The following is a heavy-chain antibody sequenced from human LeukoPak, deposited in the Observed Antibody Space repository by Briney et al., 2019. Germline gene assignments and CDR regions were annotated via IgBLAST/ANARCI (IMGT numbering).Heavy chain of an antibody. CDR1: GGTFSSYA. D-gene: IGHD3-22*01. CDR2: IIPTLGIA. Sequence: SGKVSCKASGGTFSSYAISWVRQAPGQGLEWMGRIIPTLGIANYAQKFQGRVTITADKSTSTAYMELSSLRSEDTAVYYCARVPYYYDSSGYYQGFDYWGQGTLVTVSS. CDR3: ARVPYYYDSSGYYQGFDY. V-gene: IGHV1-69*04. J-gene: IGHJ4*02.